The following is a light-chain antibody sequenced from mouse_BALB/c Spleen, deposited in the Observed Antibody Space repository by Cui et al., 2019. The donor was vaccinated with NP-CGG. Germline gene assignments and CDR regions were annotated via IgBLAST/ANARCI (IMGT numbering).Light chain of an antibody. V-gene: IGLV1*01. CDR3: ALWYSNHWV. CDR1: TGAVTTSNY. CDR2: GTN. J-gene: IGLJ1*01. Sequence: VVMQESELTTSPGETVTLTCRSSTGAVTTSNYANWVQEKPDHLFTGLIGGTNNRAPGVPARFSGSLIGDKAALTITGAQTEDEAIYFCALWYSNHWVFGGGTKLTVL.